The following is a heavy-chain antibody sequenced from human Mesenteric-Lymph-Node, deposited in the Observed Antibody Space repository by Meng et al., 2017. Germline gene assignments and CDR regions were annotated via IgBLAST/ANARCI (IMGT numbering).Heavy chain of an antibody. CDR1: GFTFSSYA. CDR3: ASILEMGPYFGED. Sequence: GESLKISCAASGFTFSSYAMSWVRQAPGKGLEWVSAISGSGGSTYYADSVKGRFTISRDNSKNTLYLQMNSLRAEDTAVYYCASILEMGPYFGEDWGQGAPVTVSS. D-gene: IGHD3-10*01. J-gene: IGHJ4*02. CDR2: ISGSGGST. V-gene: IGHV3-23*01.